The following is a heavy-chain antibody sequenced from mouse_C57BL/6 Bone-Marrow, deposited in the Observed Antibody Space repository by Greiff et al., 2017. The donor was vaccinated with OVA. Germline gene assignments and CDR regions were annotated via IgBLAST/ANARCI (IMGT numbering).Heavy chain of an antibody. Sequence: EVQRVESGGGLVKPGGSLKLSCAASGFTFSDYGMHWVRQAPEKGLEWVAYISSGSSTIYYAATVKGRFTISRDNAKNTLFLQMTSLRSEDTAMYYCARGWYYFDYWGQGTTLTVSS. J-gene: IGHJ2*01. D-gene: IGHD3-3*01. CDR1: GFTFSDYG. CDR3: ARGWYYFDY. CDR2: ISSGSSTI. V-gene: IGHV5-17*01.